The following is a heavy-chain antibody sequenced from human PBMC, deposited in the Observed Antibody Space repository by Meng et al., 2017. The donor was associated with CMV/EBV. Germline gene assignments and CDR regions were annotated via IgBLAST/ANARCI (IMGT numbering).Heavy chain of an antibody. Sequence: ASVKVSCKASGYSFSDYYMHWVRQAPGQGLEWMGWINPNSGGTNYAQKFQGRVTMTRGTSISTAYMELSRLSSDDTAVYYCARNWRDGHTLDPFNIWGQGTMVTVSS. D-gene: IGHD5-24*01. V-gene: IGHV1-2*02. CDR1: GYSFSDYY. J-gene: IGHJ3*02. CDR2: INPNSGGT. CDR3: ARNWRDGHTLDPFNI.